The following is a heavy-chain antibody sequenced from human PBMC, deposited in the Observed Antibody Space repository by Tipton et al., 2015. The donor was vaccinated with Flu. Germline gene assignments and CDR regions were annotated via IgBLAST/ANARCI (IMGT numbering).Heavy chain of an antibody. J-gene: IGHJ4*02. D-gene: IGHD6-6*01. Sequence: SLRLSCAASGFAFRNYSLNWVRQAPGKGLEWVSLISSSGSYILYADSMKGRFTISRDNAKSSLYLQMNSLRAEDTAVYYCARAVGSSSSYWGQGTLVTVSS. CDR3: ARAVGSSSSY. V-gene: IGHV3-21*01. CDR1: GFAFRNYS. CDR2: ISSSGSYI.